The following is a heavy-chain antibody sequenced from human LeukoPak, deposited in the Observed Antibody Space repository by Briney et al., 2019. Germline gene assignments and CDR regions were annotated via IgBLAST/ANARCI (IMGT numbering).Heavy chain of an antibody. CDR2: VYYTGST. Sequence: SKTLSLTCIVSGGSISTYYWTWIRQPPGKGLEWIGYVYYTGSTNYNPPLKSRIGISVDTSKNQISLKLTSVTAADTAVYYCARRGGSPLGAFDIWGQGTTVTVSS. J-gene: IGHJ3*02. CDR1: GGSISTYY. V-gene: IGHV4-59*01. D-gene: IGHD3-16*01. CDR3: ARRGGSPLGAFDI.